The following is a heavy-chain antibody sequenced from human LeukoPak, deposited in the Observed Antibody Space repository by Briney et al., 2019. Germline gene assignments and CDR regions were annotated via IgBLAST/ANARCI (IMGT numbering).Heavy chain of an antibody. CDR2: MNPNSGST. CDR3: ARIDCSGGSCYSVSREGSFDY. J-gene: IGHJ4*02. CDR1: GYTFASYD. Sequence: GASVKVSCKASGYTFASYDINWVRQATGQGLEWMGLMNPNSGSTCYAQKFKGRVTMTRDTSISTAYMELSSLRSQDPAVYYCARIDCSGGSCYSVSREGSFDYWGQGTLVTVSS. D-gene: IGHD2-15*01. V-gene: IGHV1-8*01.